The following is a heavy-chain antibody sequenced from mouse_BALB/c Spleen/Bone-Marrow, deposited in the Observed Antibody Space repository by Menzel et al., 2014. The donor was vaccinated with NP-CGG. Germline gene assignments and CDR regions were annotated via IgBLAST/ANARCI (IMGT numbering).Heavy chain of an antibody. Sequence: QVQLKGSGPELVKPGASVKISCKASGYSFIDYYINWVKQKPGQGLEWIGWIYPGSGNSKNNEKFKGKATLTVDTSSSTAYMQLSSLTSEDTAVYFCARDDYDYFDYWGQGTTLTVSS. D-gene: IGHD2-4*01. CDR3: ARDDYDYFDY. V-gene: IGHV1-84*02. CDR1: GYSFIDYY. CDR2: IYPGSGNS. J-gene: IGHJ2*01.